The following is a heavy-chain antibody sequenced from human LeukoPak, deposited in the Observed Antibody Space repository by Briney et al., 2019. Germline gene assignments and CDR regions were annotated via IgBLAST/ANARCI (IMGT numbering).Heavy chain of an antibody. D-gene: IGHD4-23*01. J-gene: IGHJ4*02. Sequence: LSETLSLTCTVSGGSISSGNYYWSWIRQPAGKGLEWIGRVYRTGSTNYNPSLESRVTMSIDTSKNQFSLKVSSVTAADTAVYYCARLAYGGNSDVWGQGTLVTVSS. CDR3: ARLAYGGNSDV. CDR1: GGSISSGNYY. CDR2: VYRTGST. V-gene: IGHV4-61*02.